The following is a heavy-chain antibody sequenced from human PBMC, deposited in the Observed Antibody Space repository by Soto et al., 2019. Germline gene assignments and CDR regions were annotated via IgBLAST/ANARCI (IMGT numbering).Heavy chain of an antibody. V-gene: IGHV3-30*18. D-gene: IGHD6-13*01. Sequence: QVQLMESGGGVVQPGRSLRLSCAASGFTFSSYGMHWVRQAPGKGLEWVAVISYDGSNKYYADSVKGRFTISRDNSKNTLYLQMNSLRAEDTAVYYCAKDNIAAAGGYYFDYWGQGTLVTVSS. J-gene: IGHJ4*02. CDR1: GFTFSSYG. CDR2: ISYDGSNK. CDR3: AKDNIAAAGGYYFDY.